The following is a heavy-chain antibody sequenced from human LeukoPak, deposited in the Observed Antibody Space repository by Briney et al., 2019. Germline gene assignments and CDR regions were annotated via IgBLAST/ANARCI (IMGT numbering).Heavy chain of an antibody. CDR1: GGSISSSTYF. D-gene: IGHD2-8*01. V-gene: IGHV4-39*07. J-gene: IGHJ5*02. CDR3: ARDLSIFYPNDWFDP. CDR2: IYYSGST. Sequence: SETLSLTCTVSGGSISSSTYFWGWIRQPPGKGLEWIGTIYYSGSTYYNPSLKSRVTISVDSSKNQFSLKLSSVTAADTAVYYCARDLSIFYPNDWFDPWGQGTLVTVSS.